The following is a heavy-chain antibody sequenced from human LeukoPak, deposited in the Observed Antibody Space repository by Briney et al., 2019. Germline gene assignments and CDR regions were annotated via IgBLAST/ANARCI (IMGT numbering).Heavy chain of an antibody. J-gene: IGHJ3*02. D-gene: IGHD2-15*01. Sequence: SETLSLTCTVSGGSISSYYWSWIRQPPGKGLEWIGYIYYSGSTTYNTSLKSRVTISVATSKNQFSLKLSSVTAAVTAVYYCARNGAYCSGGSCAHDTFDMWGQGTMVTVSS. CDR1: GGSISSYY. CDR3: ARNGAYCSGGSCAHDTFDM. CDR2: IYYSGST. V-gene: IGHV4-59*01.